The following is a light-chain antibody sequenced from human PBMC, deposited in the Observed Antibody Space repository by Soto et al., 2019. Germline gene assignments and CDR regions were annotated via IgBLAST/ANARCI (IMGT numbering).Light chain of an antibody. CDR2: DTS. V-gene: IGKV3-11*01. CDR3: QQCGTRPPIT. Sequence: EIVLTQSPATLSLSPGERVTLSCRASQSVRDCLAWYQQKPGQAPRLLIYDTSSRAPAIPARFSGGGSGTDFTLTIRSLEPEDFAVYYWQQCGTRPPITFGQGTRLEIK. CDR1: QSVRDC. J-gene: IGKJ5*01.